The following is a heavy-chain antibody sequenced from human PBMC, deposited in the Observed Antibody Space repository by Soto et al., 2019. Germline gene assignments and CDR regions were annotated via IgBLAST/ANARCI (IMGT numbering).Heavy chain of an antibody. Sequence: QVQLVQSAAEVKPPGASVKVSCKASGYNFTRYGFSWVRQAPGQGLEWMGWISAYSGDTNYAQKFQGRVSMTTDTSTSTAYMELRSLTSDATAVYYCEGESGGSLTQWHMFNSWGQGTLVTVSS. V-gene: IGHV1-18*01. CDR3: EGESGGSLTQWHMFNS. CDR1: GYNFTRYG. CDR2: ISAYSGDT. D-gene: IGHD6-19*01. J-gene: IGHJ4*02.